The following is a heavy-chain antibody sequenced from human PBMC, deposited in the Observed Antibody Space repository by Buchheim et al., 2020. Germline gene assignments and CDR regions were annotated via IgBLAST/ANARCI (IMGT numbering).Heavy chain of an antibody. CDR2: IKQDGSVK. J-gene: IGHJ4*02. CDR1: GFTFSSYW. CDR3: ARDQQCSGGICPFDY. D-gene: IGHD2-15*01. V-gene: IGHV3-7*01. Sequence: EVQLVESGGGLVQPGRSLRLSCAASGFTFSSYWMRWVRQAPGKGLEWVANIKQDGSVKYYVDSVKGRFTVSRDNARDSLYLQMSSLRVEDTAVYYCARDQQCSGGICPFDYWGQGTL.